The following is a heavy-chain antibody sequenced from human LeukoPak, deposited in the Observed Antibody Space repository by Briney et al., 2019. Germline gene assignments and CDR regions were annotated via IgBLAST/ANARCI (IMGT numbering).Heavy chain of an antibody. J-gene: IGHJ4*02. D-gene: IGHD2-15*01. CDR1: GFTFSSYE. Sequence: GGSLRLSCAASGFTFSSYEMNWIRQAPGKGLEWVSYISTSGSSIYYADSVKGRFTISRDNAKNSLYLQMNSLRAEDTAVYYCARIPRHCSGGSCFSLDYWGQGTLVTVSS. CDR2: ISTSGSSI. CDR3: ARIPRHCSGGSCFSLDY. V-gene: IGHV3-48*03.